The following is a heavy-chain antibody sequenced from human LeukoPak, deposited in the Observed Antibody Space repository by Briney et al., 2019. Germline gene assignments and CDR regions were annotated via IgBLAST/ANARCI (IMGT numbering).Heavy chain of an antibody. CDR1: GFTFSSYG. CDR2: IRYDGSNK. V-gene: IGHV3-30*02. CDR3: ANIERYYGSGSYYSRVSDC. J-gene: IGHJ4*02. D-gene: IGHD3-10*01. Sequence: GGSLRLSCATSGFTFSSYGMHWVRQAPGKGLEWVAFIRYDGSNKYYAGSVKGRFTISRDNSKNTLYLQMNSLRAEDTAVYYCANIERYYGSGSYYSRVSDCWGQGTLVTVSS.